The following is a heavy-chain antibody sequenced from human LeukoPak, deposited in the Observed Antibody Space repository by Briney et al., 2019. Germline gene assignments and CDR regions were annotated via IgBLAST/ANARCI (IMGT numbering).Heavy chain of an antibody. J-gene: IGHJ4*02. V-gene: IGHV3-21*01. CDR2: INSDSRLM. CDR1: GFTFSSYS. CDR3: VRDLFDDYSLDY. D-gene: IGHD3-16*01. Sequence: GGSLRLSCVASGFTFSSYSMNWVRPAPGKGLERVSSINSDSRLMYYAESVKGRITISRDNARNSLYMQLNRLRAEDTAVYFCVRDLFDDYSLDYWGQGTLVSVSS.